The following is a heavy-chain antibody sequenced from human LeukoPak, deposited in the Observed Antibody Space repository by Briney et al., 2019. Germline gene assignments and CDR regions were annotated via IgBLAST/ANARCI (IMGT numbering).Heavy chain of an antibody. CDR1: GFTFSSYS. CDR3: ARDELRFERHSDY. J-gene: IGHJ4*02. V-gene: IGHV3-48*01. Sequence: PGGSLRLSCAASGFTFSSYSMNWVRQAPGKGLEWVSYISSSSSTIYYADSVKGRFTISRDNAKNSLYLQMNSLRAEDTAVYYCARDELRFERHSDYWGQGTLVTVSS. D-gene: IGHD3-3*01. CDR2: ISSSSSTI.